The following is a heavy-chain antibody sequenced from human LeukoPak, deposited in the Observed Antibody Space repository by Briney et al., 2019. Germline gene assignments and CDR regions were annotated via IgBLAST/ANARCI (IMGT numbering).Heavy chain of an antibody. V-gene: IGHV4-34*01. D-gene: IGHD3-22*01. CDR1: GGSISSYY. CDR2: INHSGST. CDR3: ARGVGDYYDSSGYYLGNWFDP. Sequence: SETLSLTCTVSGGSISSYYWSWIRQPPGKGLEWIGEINHSGSTNYNPSLKSRVTISLDTSKNQFSLKLSSVTAADTAVYYCARGVGDYYDSSGYYLGNWFDPWGQGTLVTVSS. J-gene: IGHJ5*02.